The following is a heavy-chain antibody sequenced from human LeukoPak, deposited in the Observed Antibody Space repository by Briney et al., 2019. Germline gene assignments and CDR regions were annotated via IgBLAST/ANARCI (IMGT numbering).Heavy chain of an antibody. J-gene: IGHJ4*02. CDR1: GGSITTTNY. Sequence: PSGTLSLTCGVSGGSITTTNYWSWVRQSPGRGLEWIGEISLSGYTGFNPSLRGRVTMSLDESKNHPSLTLTSVTAADTAIYYCSRESGPYSPFGHWGQGILVTVTT. D-gene: IGHD1-26*01. CDR3: SRESGPYSPFGH. V-gene: IGHV4-4*02. CDR2: ISLSGYT.